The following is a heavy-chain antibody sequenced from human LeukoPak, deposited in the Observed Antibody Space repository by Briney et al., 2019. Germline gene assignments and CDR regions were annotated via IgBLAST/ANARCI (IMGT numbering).Heavy chain of an antibody. CDR1: GFTFSSYA. CDR3: AKGPTFIIAAAGYYFDY. D-gene: IGHD6-13*01. V-gene: IGHV3-23*01. CDR2: ISGSGGST. J-gene: IGHJ4*02. Sequence: GGSLRLSCAASGFTFSSYAMSWVRQAPGKGLEWVSAISGSGGSTYYADSVKGRFTISRDNSKNTLYLQMNSLRAEDTAVYYRAKGPTFIIAAAGYYFDYWGQGTLVTVSS.